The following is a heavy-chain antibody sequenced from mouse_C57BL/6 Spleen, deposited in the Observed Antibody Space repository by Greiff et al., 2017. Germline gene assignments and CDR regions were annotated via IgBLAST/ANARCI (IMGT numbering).Heavy chain of an antibody. J-gene: IGHJ4*01. CDR3: ARRNSYYSNYDAMDY. V-gene: IGHV1-82*01. CDR1: GYAFSSSW. CDR2: IYPGDGDT. D-gene: IGHD2-5*01. Sequence: VKLVESGPELVKPGASVKISCKASGYAFSSSWMNWVKQRPGKGLEWIGRIYPGDGDTNYNGKFKGKATLTADKSSSTAYMQLSSLTSEDSAVYFCARRNSYYSNYDAMDYWGQGTSVTVSS.